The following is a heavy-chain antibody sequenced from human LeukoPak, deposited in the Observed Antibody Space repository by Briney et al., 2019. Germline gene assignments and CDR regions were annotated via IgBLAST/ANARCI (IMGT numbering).Heavy chain of an antibody. Sequence: GGSLRLSCAASGFTFSSYWMHWVRQAPGKGLVWVSRLSPDGSTSIYADSVKGRFTVSRGNAKNTLYLEMNTLRADDTAVYYCTRSPSLGGNYWGFDYWGQGTLVTVSS. V-gene: IGHV3-74*01. CDR1: GFTFSSYW. CDR2: LSPDGSTS. CDR3: TRSPSLGGNYWGFDY. J-gene: IGHJ4*02. D-gene: IGHD1-26*01.